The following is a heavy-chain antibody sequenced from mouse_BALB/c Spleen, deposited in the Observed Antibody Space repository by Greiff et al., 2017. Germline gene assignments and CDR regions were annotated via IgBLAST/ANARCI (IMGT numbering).Heavy chain of an antibody. Sequence: EVQLQQSGAELVKPGASVKLSCTASGFNIKDTYMHWVKQRPEQGLEWIGRMDPANGNTKYDPKFQGKATITADTSSNTAYLQLSSLTSEDTAVYYCAITDGFAYWGQGTLVTVSA. CDR3: AITDGFAY. J-gene: IGHJ3*01. CDR2: MDPANGNT. V-gene: IGHV14-3*02. CDR1: GFNIKDTY.